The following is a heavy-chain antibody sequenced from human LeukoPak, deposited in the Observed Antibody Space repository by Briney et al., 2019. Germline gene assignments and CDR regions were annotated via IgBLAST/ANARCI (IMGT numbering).Heavy chain of an antibody. CDR3: AKALYRYCSGGSCYSLDPTGPPGGMDV. V-gene: IGHV3-30*18. CDR1: GFTFSSYG. Sequence: PGRSLRLSCAASGFTFSSYGMHWVRQAPGKGLEWVAVISYDGSNKYYADSVKGRFTISRDNSKNTLYLQMNSLRAEDTAVYYCAKALYRYCSGGSCYSLDPTGPPGGMDVWGQGTTVTVSS. CDR2: ISYDGSNK. D-gene: IGHD2-15*01. J-gene: IGHJ6*02.